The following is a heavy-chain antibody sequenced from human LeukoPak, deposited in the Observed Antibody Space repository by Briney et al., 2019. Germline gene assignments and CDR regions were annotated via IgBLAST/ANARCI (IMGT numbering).Heavy chain of an antibody. V-gene: IGHV1-2*02. CDR3: VRTAVAATVWWFDP. Sequence: ASVKVSCTASGYTFIGYYMHWVRQAPGQGLEWMGWINPNIGGTNYAQKFQGRVTMTRDTSISTDYMELSRLRSDDTAVYYCVRTAVAATVWWFDPWGQGTLVTVSS. D-gene: IGHD2-15*01. CDR1: GYTFIGYY. CDR2: INPNIGGT. J-gene: IGHJ5*02.